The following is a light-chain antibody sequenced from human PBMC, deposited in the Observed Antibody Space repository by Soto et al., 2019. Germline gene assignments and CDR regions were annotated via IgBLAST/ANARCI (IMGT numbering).Light chain of an antibody. CDR1: QSVSGN. V-gene: IGKV3-15*01. CDR3: QQYNNWPPGT. Sequence: EIVMTQSPATLSVSPGERVTLSCRASQSVSGNLAWYQQKPGQAPRLLIYGASTRATGIPARFSGSESGTEFTLTISSLQSEDFAVYYCQQYNNWPPGTFGQGTKVDSK. CDR2: GAS. J-gene: IGKJ1*01.